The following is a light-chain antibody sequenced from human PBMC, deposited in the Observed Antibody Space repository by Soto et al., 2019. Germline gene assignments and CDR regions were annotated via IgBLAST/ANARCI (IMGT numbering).Light chain of an antibody. V-gene: IGKV3-11*01. J-gene: IGKJ1*01. CDR1: QSVGIY. Sequence: EILLTQSPATLSLSPGEGATLSCRASQSVGIYLAWYQQKPGQAPSLLIYDASKRATGIPARFSGSGSGTDFTLTISGLEPEDFAIYYCQQRSKWPTSFGQGTKVDIK. CDR3: QQRSKWPTS. CDR2: DAS.